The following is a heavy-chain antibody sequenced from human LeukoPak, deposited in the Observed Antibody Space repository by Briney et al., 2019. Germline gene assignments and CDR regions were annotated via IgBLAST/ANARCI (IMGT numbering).Heavy chain of an antibody. CDR2: IYYSGST. CDR1: GGSISSYY. V-gene: IGHV4-59*08. Sequence: SETLSLTCTVSGGSISSYYWSWIRQPPGKGLEWIGYIYYSGSTNYNPSLKSRVTISVDTSKNQFSLKLSSVTAADTAVYYCARSTRYSSGWYGPSYYFDYWGQGTLVTVS. J-gene: IGHJ4*02. D-gene: IGHD6-19*01. CDR3: ARSTRYSSGWYGPSYYFDY.